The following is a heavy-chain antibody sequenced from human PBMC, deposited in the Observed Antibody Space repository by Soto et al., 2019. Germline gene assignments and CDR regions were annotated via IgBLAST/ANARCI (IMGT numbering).Heavy chain of an antibody. CDR1: GYTFTSYG. V-gene: IGHV1-18*01. Sequence: ASVKVSCKASGYTFTSYGISWVRQAPEQGLERMGWISAYNGNTNYAQKLQGRVTMTTDTSTSTAYMELRSLRSDDTAVYYCARDKESSGNFSPRNWIDTWGQETLLTVSS. J-gene: IGHJ5*02. CDR3: ARDKESSGNFSPRNWIDT. CDR2: ISAYNGNT. D-gene: IGHD3-22*01.